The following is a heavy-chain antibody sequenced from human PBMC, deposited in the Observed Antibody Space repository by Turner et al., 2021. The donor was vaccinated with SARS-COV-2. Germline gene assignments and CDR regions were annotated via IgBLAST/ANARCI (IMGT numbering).Heavy chain of an antibody. CDR1: GDSISSSRYY. CDR3: ARRLVVQGTDDYSYYYGMDV. CDR2: IYYSGST. V-gene: IGHV4-39*01. D-gene: IGHD3-22*01. J-gene: IGHJ6*02. Sequence: QLQMQETGPGLVKPSETLSLTCTVSGDSISSSRYYWGWIRQSPGKGLEWIGNIYYSGSTYYNPSLKSRVTISVDTSKNQFSLKLSSVTATDTAVYYCARRLVVQGTDDYSYYYGMDVWGQGTTVTVSS.